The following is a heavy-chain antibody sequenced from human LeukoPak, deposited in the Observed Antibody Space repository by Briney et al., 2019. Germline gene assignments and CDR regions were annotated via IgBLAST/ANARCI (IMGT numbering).Heavy chain of an antibody. V-gene: IGHV3-21*01. CDR2: ISSSSSYI. CDR3: ARETSGSCYGVDY. CDR1: GFTFSSYS. D-gene: IGHD1-26*01. J-gene: IGHJ4*02. Sequence: GGSLRLSCAASGFTFSSYSMNWVRQAPGKGLEWVSSISSSSSYIYYADSVKVRFTISRDNAKNSLYLQMNSLRAEDTAVYYCARETSGSCYGVDYWGQGTLVTVSS.